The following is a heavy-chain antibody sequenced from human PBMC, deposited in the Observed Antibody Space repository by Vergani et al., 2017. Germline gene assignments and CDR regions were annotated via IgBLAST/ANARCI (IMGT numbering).Heavy chain of an antibody. CDR3: ANGYRIYDFWSGTLRNMDV. J-gene: IGHJ6*03. Sequence: QVQLVESGGGVVQPGRSLRLSCAASGFTFSSYGMHWVRQAPGKGLEWVAVIWYDGSNKYYADSVKGRFTISRDNSKNTLYLQMNSLRAEDTAVYYCANGYRIYDFWSGTLRNMDVWGKGSTVTVSS. CDR1: GFTFSSYG. V-gene: IGHV3-33*06. CDR2: IWYDGSNK. D-gene: IGHD3-3*01.